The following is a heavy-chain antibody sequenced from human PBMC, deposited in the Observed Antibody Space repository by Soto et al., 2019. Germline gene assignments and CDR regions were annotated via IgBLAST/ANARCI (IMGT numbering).Heavy chain of an antibody. CDR3: AGLTATGTTAYYY. D-gene: IGHD1-7*01. Sequence: QVQLVQSGAEVKKPGSSVKVSCKVSGGTFSSYTISWVRQAPGQGLEWMGRIIPVLDTEKYAQKFQGRVTITADKSTSTAYMELVSLRSADTAVYYCAGLTATGTTAYYYCCRRTLVNVS. CDR2: IIPVLDTE. CDR1: GGTFSSYT. J-gene: IGHJ4*02. V-gene: IGHV1-69*08.